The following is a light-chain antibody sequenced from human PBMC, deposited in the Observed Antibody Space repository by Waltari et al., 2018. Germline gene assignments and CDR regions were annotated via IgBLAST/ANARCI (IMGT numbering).Light chain of an antibody. V-gene: IGLV1-44*01. CDR1: SSNLGSHS. Sequence: QSVLTQPPSASGTPGQRVTISCSGSSSNLGSHSVNWYQQVPGTAPKLLIYKNSQRPSGVPDRFSGSKSGTSASLAISGLQSEDEADYYCAAWDDSLNGYVVFGGGTKLTVL. CDR2: KNS. J-gene: IGLJ2*01. CDR3: AAWDDSLNGYVV.